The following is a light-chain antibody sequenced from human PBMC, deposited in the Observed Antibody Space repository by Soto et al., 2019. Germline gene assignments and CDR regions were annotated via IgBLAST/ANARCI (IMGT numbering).Light chain of an antibody. J-gene: IGLJ1*01. V-gene: IGLV2-8*01. CDR2: EVT. Sequence: QTVVTQPPSASGSPGQSVTISCTGTSSDVGGYNYVSWYQQHPGKAPKLVIYEVTKRPSGVPDRFSGSKSGNTASLTVSGLQAEDEADYYCSSYAGSNNFDVFGPGTKLTVL. CDR1: SSDVGGYNY. CDR3: SSYAGSNNFDV.